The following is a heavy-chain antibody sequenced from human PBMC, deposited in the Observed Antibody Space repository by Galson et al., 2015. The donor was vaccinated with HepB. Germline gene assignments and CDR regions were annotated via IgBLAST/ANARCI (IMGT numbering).Heavy chain of an antibody. CDR3: ARGSLYYGSGSYYGY. CDR2: INAGNGNT. V-gene: IGHV1-3*01. Sequence: SVKVSCKASGYTFTSYAMHWVRQAPGQRLEWMGWINAGNGNTKYSQKFQGRVTITRDTSASTAYMELSSLRSEDTAVYYCARGSLYYGSGSYYGYWGQGTLVTVSS. CDR1: GYTFTSYA. J-gene: IGHJ4*02. D-gene: IGHD3-10*01.